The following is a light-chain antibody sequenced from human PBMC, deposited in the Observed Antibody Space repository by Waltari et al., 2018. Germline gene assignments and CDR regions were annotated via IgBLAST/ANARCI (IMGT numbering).Light chain of an antibody. Sequence: QLVLTQPPSASASLGASVKLTCTLSRGHITNVLAWHQQQPGKGPRYLLKVNSDGSHRKGDDIPDRFSGYGSGPERYLTISSLQSEDEADYYCETGGHGTWVFGGGTKLTVL. CDR3: ETGGHGTWV. CDR1: RGHITNV. J-gene: IGLJ3*02. V-gene: IGLV4-69*01. CDR2: VNSDGSH.